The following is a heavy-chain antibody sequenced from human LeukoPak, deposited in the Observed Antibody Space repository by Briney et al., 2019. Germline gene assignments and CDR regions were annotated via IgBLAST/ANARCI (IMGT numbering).Heavy chain of an antibody. CDR2: IYYSGST. V-gene: IGHV4-39*01. CDR1: GDSISSSSSY. Sequence: SETLSLTCTVPGDSISSSSSYWGWIRQPPGEGLEWIGSIYYSGSTYYNPSLKSRVTISVDTSKNQFSLKLSSVTAADTAVYYCARTGIWSDYFDYWGQGTLVTVSS. CDR3: ARTGIWSDYFDY. D-gene: IGHD7-27*01. J-gene: IGHJ4*02.